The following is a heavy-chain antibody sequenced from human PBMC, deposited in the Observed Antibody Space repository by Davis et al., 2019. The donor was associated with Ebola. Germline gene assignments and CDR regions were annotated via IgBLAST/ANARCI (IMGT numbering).Heavy chain of an antibody. Sequence: GGSLRLSCAASGFTFSDYYMSWIRQAPGKGLEWVSYISSSGSTIYYADSVKGRFTISRDNAKNSLYLQMNSLRADDTAVYYCARDKKWHVGGLFGGYYYYGMDVWGQGTTVTVSS. D-gene: IGHD2-15*01. CDR1: GFTFSDYY. V-gene: IGHV3-11*04. CDR2: ISSSGSTI. CDR3: ARDKKWHVGGLFGGYYYYGMDV. J-gene: IGHJ6*02.